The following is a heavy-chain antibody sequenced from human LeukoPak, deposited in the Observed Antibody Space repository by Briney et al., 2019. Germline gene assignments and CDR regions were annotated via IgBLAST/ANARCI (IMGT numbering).Heavy chain of an antibody. Sequence: SGALSLTCTGSGGSINSYYWSWIRQPPGKGLEGIGYIYYSGSTNYNPSLKSGVTISVEKAKKEFSVQVSAVTDGDTAVYYCARDNVDTAMATSAFDIWGQGTMVTVSS. CDR3: ARDNVDTAMATSAFDI. J-gene: IGHJ3*02. V-gene: IGHV4-59*12. CDR2: IYYSGST. CDR1: GGSINSYY. D-gene: IGHD5-18*01.